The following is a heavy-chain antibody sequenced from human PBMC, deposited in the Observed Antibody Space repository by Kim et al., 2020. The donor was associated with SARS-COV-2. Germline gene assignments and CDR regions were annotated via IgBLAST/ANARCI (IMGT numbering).Heavy chain of an antibody. CDR2: IWYDEKSE. CDR3: ARALYYSTADAFDI. D-gene: IGHD2-2*01. Sequence: GGSLRLSCAASGFIFSNYGMHWVRQAPGKGLEWVAVIWYDEKSEYYADSVRGRFTISRDNSKDTVDLQMNSLRAEDTAVYYCARALYYSTADAFDIWGQGTMVTVSS. CDR1: GFIFSNYG. J-gene: IGHJ3*02. V-gene: IGHV3-33*01.